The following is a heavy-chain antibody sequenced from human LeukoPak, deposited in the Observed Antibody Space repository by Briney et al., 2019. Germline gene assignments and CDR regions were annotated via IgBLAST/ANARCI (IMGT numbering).Heavy chain of an antibody. CDR1: GFTFSNYD. V-gene: IGHV3-30*18. D-gene: IGHD3-3*01. CDR3: AKGGDFWSSAHFDY. CDR2: ISYDGSNK. J-gene: IGHJ4*02. Sequence: GGSLRLSCAASGFTFSNYDMHWVRQAPGKGLEWVAVISYDGSNKYYADSVKGRFTISRDNSKNTLYLQMNSLRAEDTAVYYCAKGGDFWSSAHFDYWGQGTLVTVSS.